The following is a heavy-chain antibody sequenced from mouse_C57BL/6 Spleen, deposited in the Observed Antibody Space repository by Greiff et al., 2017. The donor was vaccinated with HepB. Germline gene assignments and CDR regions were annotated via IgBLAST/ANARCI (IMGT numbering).Heavy chain of an antibody. Sequence: EVMLVESGGGLVQPGGSLKLSCAASGFTFSDYGMAWVRQAPRKGPEWVAFISNLAYSIYYADTVTGRFTISRENAKNTLYLEMSSLRSEDTAMYYCARGGYDGYQYYFDYWGQGTTLTVSS. CDR2: ISNLAYSI. V-gene: IGHV5-15*01. D-gene: IGHD2-3*01. J-gene: IGHJ2*01. CDR3: ARGGYDGYQYYFDY. CDR1: GFTFSDYG.